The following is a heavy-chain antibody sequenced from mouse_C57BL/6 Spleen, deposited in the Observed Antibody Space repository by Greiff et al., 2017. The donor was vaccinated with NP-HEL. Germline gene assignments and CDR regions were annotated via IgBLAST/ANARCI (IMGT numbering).Heavy chain of an antibody. CDR3: ARWDDYGGLDY. Sequence: QVHVKQSGAELVKPGASVKLSCKASGYTFTSYWMHWVKQRPGQGLEWIGMIHPNSGSTNYNEKFKSKATLTVDKSSSTAYMQLSSLTSEDSAVYYCARWDDYGGLDYWGQGTTLTVSS. CDR2: IHPNSGST. J-gene: IGHJ2*01. V-gene: IGHV1-64*01. CDR1: GYTFTSYW. D-gene: IGHD2-4*01.